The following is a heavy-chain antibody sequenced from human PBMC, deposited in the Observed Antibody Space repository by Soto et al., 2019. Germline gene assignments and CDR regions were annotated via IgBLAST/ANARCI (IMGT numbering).Heavy chain of an antibody. Sequence: EVQLVESGGGLVKPGGSLRLSCAASGFTFSSYSMNWVRQAPGKGLEWVSSISSSSSYIYYADSVKGRFTISRDNAKNSLYLQINSLRAEDTAVYYCATTYYDFWSGYFTGFDYWGQGTLVTVSS. CDR3: ATTYYDFWSGYFTGFDY. CDR2: ISSSSSYI. V-gene: IGHV3-21*01. D-gene: IGHD3-3*01. CDR1: GFTFSSYS. J-gene: IGHJ4*02.